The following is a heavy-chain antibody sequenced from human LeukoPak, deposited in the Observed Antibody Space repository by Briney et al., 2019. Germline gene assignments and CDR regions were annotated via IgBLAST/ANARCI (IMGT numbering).Heavy chain of an antibody. CDR2: INTDGSIT. Sequence: GGSLRLSCAASGSTFSSYWIHWVRQAPGKGLVWVSRINTDGSITNYADSVKGRFSISRDNAKNTLYLQMSSLRAEDTAVYYCARDRGPRTGFMVREAYDYWGQGTLVTVSS. CDR3: ARDRGPRTGFMVREAYDY. J-gene: IGHJ4*02. CDR1: GSTFSSYW. D-gene: IGHD3-10*01. V-gene: IGHV3-74*01.